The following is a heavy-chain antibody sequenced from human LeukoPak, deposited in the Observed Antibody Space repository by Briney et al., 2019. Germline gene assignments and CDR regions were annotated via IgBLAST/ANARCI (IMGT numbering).Heavy chain of an antibody. V-gene: IGHV4-39*01. CDR3: ASPWSGSYDYFDY. J-gene: IGHJ4*02. CDR2: IYYSGAT. D-gene: IGHD1-26*01. CDR1: GGSLSSSTYY. Sequence: SDTLSLTCTVSGGSLSSSTYYWGWIRQPPGKGLEWIGSIYYSGATYYNPSLKSRVTISIDTSKNQFSLRLRSVTAADTAVYYCASPWSGSYDYFDYWGQGRLASVSS.